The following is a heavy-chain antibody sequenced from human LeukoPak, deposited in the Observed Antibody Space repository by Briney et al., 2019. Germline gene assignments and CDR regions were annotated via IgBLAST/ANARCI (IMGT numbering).Heavy chain of an antibody. Sequence: SETLSLTCTVSGGSISSSSYHWGWIRQSPGKGLEWIGSIYYSGSTYYNPSLKSRVTISVDTSKNQFSLKLSSVTAADTAVYYCARGASFWFGVNAFDIWGQGTMVTVSS. CDR3: ARGASFWFGVNAFDI. CDR1: GGSISSSSYH. V-gene: IGHV4-39*01. J-gene: IGHJ3*02. CDR2: IYYSGST. D-gene: IGHD3-10*01.